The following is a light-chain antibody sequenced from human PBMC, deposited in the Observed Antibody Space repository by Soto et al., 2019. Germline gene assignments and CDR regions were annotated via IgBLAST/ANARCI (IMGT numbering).Light chain of an antibody. CDR2: LNSDGSH. V-gene: IGLV4-69*01. J-gene: IGLJ3*02. CDR3: QTWGTGMYWV. Sequence: QPVLTQSPSASASLGASVKLTCTLSSGHSSYAIALHQQQPEKGPRYLMKLNSDGSHSKGDGIPDRFSGSSSGAERYLTISSLQSEDEADYYCQTWGTGMYWVFGGGTKLTVL. CDR1: SGHSSYA.